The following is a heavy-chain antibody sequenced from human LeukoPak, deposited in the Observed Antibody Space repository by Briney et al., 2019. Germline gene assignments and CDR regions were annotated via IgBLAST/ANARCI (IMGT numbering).Heavy chain of an antibody. J-gene: IGHJ6*02. V-gene: IGHV3-30-3*01. Sequence: GGSLRLSCAASGFTFSSYAMHWVRQAPGKGLEWVAVISYDGSNKYYADSVKGRFTISRDNSKNTLYLQMNSLRAEDTAVYYCAREDVRSGSSRGRGMDVWGQGTTVTVSS. CDR3: AREDVRSGSSRGRGMDV. D-gene: IGHD1-26*01. CDR2: ISYDGSNK. CDR1: GFTFSSYA.